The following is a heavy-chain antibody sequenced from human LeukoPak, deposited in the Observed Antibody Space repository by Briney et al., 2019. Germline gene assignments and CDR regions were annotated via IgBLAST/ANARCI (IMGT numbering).Heavy chain of an antibody. J-gene: IGHJ6*02. Sequence: PGESLRLSCVVSGVDVNNVYMNWVRNSPQKGLEWLSMMISGGSVDYADSVKSRFSISKDTSRNTIYLQMNSLRVEDTVIYYCAKVPEAGTGYGMDVWGQGTTVTVS. V-gene: IGHV3-53*01. CDR2: MISGGSV. CDR3: AKVPEAGTGYGMDV. CDR1: GVDVNNVY. D-gene: IGHD2-2*01.